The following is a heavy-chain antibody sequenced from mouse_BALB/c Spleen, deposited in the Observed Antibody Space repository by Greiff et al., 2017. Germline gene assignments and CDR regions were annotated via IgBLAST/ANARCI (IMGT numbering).Heavy chain of an antibody. V-gene: IGHV1-9*01. CDR1: GYTFSSYW. CDR2: ILPGSGST. Sequence: VQLQQSGAELMKPGASVKISCKATGYTFSSYWIEWVKQRPGHGLEWIGEILPGSGSTNYNEKFKGKATFTADTSSNTAYMQLSSLTSEDSAVYYCARGGEVYAMDYWGQGTSVTVSS. J-gene: IGHJ4*01. CDR3: ARGGEVYAMDY.